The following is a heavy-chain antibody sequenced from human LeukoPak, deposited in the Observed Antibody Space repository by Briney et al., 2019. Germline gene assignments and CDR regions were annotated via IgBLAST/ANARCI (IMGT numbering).Heavy chain of an antibody. J-gene: IGHJ5*02. Sequence: ASVKVSCKASGYSFATYDIFWVRQAAGQGLECLGWVTPNNGNTGYAEKFQGRVIITTDISRSTAYLHLSSLRSEDTAVFYCARGNNFRNRLPGDLWGQGTLVTVSS. CDR1: GYSFATYD. CDR2: VTPNNGNT. CDR3: ARGNNFRNRLPGDL. V-gene: IGHV1-8*03. D-gene: IGHD2-15*01.